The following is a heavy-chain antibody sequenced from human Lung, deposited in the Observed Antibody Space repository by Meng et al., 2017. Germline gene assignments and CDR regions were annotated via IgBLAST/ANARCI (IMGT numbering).Heavy chain of an antibody. CDR3: ARGVNWGSGQNWFDP. J-gene: IGHJ5*02. CDR2: INPNSGGT. V-gene: IGHV1-2*02. D-gene: IGHD7-27*01. Sequence: ASVKVSCQASGYTFTGYYMHWVRQAPGQGLEWMGWINPNSGGTNYAQKFQGRVTMTRDTSISTAYMELSRLRSDDTAVYYCARGVNWGSGQNWFDPWGQGTLVTVSS. CDR1: GYTFTGYY.